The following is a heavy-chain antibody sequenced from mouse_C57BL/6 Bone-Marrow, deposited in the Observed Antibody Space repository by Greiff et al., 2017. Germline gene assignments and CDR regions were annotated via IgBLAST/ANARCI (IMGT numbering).Heavy chain of an antibody. J-gene: IGHJ2*01. D-gene: IGHD3-1*01. Sequence: EVQLQQSGPVLVKPGASVKMSCKASGYTFTDYYMNWVKQSNGKSLEWIGVINPYNGCNSYNQKFKGKATWTVDKSSSTAYMELNSLTSEDSAVYYCARGLGYWGQGTTLTVSS. CDR3: ARGLGY. CDR2: INPYNGCN. V-gene: IGHV1-19*01. CDR1: GYTFTDYY.